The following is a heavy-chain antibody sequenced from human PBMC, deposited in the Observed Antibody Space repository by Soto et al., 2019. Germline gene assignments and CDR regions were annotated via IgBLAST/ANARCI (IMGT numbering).Heavy chain of an antibody. CDR1: GYSFTSYW. CDR3: ARLDDILTGYPLYYYYGMDV. J-gene: IGHJ6*02. Sequence: GESLKISCKGSGYSFTSYWIGWVRQMPGKGLEWMGIIYPGDSDTRYSPSFQGQVTISADKSISTAYLQWSSLKASDTAMYYCARLDDILTGYPLYYYYGMDVWGQGTTVTVSS. D-gene: IGHD3-9*01. V-gene: IGHV5-51*01. CDR2: IYPGDSDT.